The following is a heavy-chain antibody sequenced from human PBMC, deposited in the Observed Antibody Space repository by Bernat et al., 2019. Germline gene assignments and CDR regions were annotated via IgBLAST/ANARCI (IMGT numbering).Heavy chain of an antibody. D-gene: IGHD4-17*01. CDR3: AKDRYYGDFVGIFDY. CDR1: GFTFSSYG. CDR2: IWYDGSNK. Sequence: QVQLVESGGGVVQPGRSLRLSCAASGFTFSSYGMHWVRQAPGKGLEWVAVIWYDGSNKYYADSVKGRFTISRDNSKNTLYLQMNSLRAEDTAVYYCAKDRYYGDFVGIFDYWGQGTLVTVSS. J-gene: IGHJ4*02. V-gene: IGHV3-33*06.